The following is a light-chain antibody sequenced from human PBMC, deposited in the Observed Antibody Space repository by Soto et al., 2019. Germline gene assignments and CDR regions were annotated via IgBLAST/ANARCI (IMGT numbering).Light chain of an antibody. J-gene: IGKJ1*01. CDR2: GAS. V-gene: IGKV1-17*01. CDR1: QDIRDD. Sequence: DIQMTQSPSSLSASVGDRVTITCRASQDIRDDLGWYQQKPGKAPKRLIFGASSLQSGVPSRFSGSGSGTEFSLTISRLQPEDFATYYCLQHTTFPWTFGQGTKVEVK. CDR3: LQHTTFPWT.